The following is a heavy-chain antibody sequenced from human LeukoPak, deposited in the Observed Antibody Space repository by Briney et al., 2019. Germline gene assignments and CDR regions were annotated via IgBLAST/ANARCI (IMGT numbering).Heavy chain of an antibody. Sequence: PSETLSLTCTVSGDSTSGYFWSWIRQPAGKGLEWLGHIHATGRTDYTPSLKSRVTMSLDTSKDQISLKVTSVTAADTAFYYCARVSDFWSAYFDYWGQGILVTVSS. CDR3: ARVSDFWSAYFDY. CDR1: GDSTSGYF. CDR2: IHATGRT. J-gene: IGHJ4*02. V-gene: IGHV4-4*07. D-gene: IGHD3-3*01.